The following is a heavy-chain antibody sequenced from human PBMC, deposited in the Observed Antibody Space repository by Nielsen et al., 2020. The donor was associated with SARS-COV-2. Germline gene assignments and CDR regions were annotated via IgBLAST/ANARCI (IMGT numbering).Heavy chain of an antibody. Sequence: ESLKISCAASGFTFSSYSMNWVRQAPGKGLEWVSGDNGGGGSTYYADSVKGRFTISRDISKNTLYLQMNSLRVEDTAVYYCARDVNLTGYYSYWGQGTLVTVSS. CDR3: ARDVNLTGYYSY. J-gene: IGHJ4*02. V-gene: IGHV3-23*01. CDR1: GFTFSSYS. D-gene: IGHD3-9*01. CDR2: DNGGGGST.